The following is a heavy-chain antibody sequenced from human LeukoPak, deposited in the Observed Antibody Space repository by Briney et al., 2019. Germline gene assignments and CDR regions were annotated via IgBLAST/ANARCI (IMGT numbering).Heavy chain of an antibody. CDR2: INPNSGGT. V-gene: IGHV1-2*02. Sequence: GASVKVSCKASGYTFTGYYMHWVRQAPGQGLEWMGWINPNSGGTNYAQKFQGRVTMTRDTSISTAYMELSRLRSDDTAVYYCARVDCSGGSCYGFDPWGQGTLVTVSS. J-gene: IGHJ5*02. CDR3: ARVDCSGGSCYGFDP. D-gene: IGHD2-15*01. CDR1: GYTFTGYY.